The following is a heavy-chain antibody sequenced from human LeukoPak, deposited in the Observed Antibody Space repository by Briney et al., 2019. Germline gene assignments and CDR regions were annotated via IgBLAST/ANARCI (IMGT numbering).Heavy chain of an antibody. J-gene: IGHJ4*02. CDR1: GGSISSYF. V-gene: IGHV4-59*01. D-gene: IGHD5-18*01. Sequence: PSETLSLTCTVSGGSISSYFWIWIRQPPGKGLEWIGYIYYSGNTNSNPSLKSRVTISVDTSKNQFSLKLSSVTAADTAVYYCARSGYSYGHTFDYWGQGTLVTVSS. CDR3: ARSGYSYGHTFDY. CDR2: IYYSGNT.